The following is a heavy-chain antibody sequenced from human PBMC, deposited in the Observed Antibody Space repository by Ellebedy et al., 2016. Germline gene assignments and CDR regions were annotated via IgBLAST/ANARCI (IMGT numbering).Heavy chain of an antibody. CDR1: GFTFSSYG. J-gene: IGHJ4*02. D-gene: IGHD2-2*01. V-gene: IGHV3-30*03. CDR2: ISYDGSNK. Sequence: GGSLRLSCAASGFTFSSYGMHWVRQAPGKGLEWVAVISYDGSNKYYADSVKGRFTISRDNSKNTLYLQMNSLRAEDTAVYYCAREGYCSSTSSFLDYWGQGTLVTVSS. CDR3: AREGYCSSTSSFLDY.